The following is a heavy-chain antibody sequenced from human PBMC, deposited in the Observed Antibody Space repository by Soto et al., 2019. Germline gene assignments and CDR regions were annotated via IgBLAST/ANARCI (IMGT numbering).Heavy chain of an antibody. J-gene: IGHJ4*02. V-gene: IGHV3-21*01. CDR1: GFTFSSHS. CDR3: AREFSSQLPLDY. Sequence: GGSLRLSCAASGFTFSSHSMNWARQAPGKGLEWVASIYRSSVFRFGPNEFYADSVRGRFIISRDNTNNLVFLQMDSLRVEDTAVYYCAREFSSQLPLDYWGQGTLVTVSS. CDR2: IYRSSVFRFGPNE.